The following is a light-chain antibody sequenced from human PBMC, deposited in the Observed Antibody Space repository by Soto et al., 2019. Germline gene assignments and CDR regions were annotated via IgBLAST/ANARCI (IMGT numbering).Light chain of an antibody. CDR3: QQRNSWPPTFT. CDR2: DTS. J-gene: IGKJ5*01. V-gene: IGKV3-11*01. Sequence: EIVLTQSPGTLSLSPGERATLSCRASQIVASNYLGWYQQKPGQAPRLLIYDTSIRATGIPARFSGSGSGTDFTLTISSLEPEDFAVYYCQQRNSWPPTFTFGQGTRLEIK. CDR1: QIVASNY.